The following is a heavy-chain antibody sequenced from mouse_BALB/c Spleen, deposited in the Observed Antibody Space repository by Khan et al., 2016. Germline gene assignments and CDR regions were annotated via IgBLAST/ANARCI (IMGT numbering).Heavy chain of an antibody. V-gene: IGHV1S135*01. CDR3: AREGVTTVVAKGLDF. CDR1: GYAFTSYN. CDR2: IDPYNGGT. Sequence: VQLQQSGPELVKPGASVKVSCKASGYAFTSYNMYWVKQSHGKSLEWIGYIDPYNGGTNYNQKFKGKATLTDDKSSSTVYMHLNSLTSEDSAVYYCAREGVTTVVAKGLDFWGQGTTLTVSS. J-gene: IGHJ2*01. D-gene: IGHD1-1*01.